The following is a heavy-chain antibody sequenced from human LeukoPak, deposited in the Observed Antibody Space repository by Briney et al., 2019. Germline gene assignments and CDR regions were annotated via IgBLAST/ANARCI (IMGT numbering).Heavy chain of an antibody. J-gene: IGHJ4*02. D-gene: IGHD1/OR15-1a*01. CDR1: GFTFSSYA. Sequence: GGSLRLSCAASGFTFSSYAMHWVRQAPGKGLEWVAVISYDGSNKYYADSVKGRFTISRDNSKNTLYLQMNSLRAEDTAVYYCARDRWKNEYYFDYWGQGTLVTVS. CDR3: ARDRWKNEYYFDY. CDR2: ISYDGSNK. V-gene: IGHV3-30-3*01.